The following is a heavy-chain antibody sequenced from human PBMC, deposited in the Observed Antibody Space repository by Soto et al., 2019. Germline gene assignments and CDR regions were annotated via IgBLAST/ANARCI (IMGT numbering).Heavy chain of an antibody. CDR1: GFTFGSYA. J-gene: IGHJ6*02. V-gene: IGHV3-23*01. D-gene: IGHD5-12*01. CDR3: AKVDLVIPVRYSGYVRDYYYYGMDV. Sequence: EVQLLESGGGLVQPGGSLRLSCAASGFTFGSYAMSWVRQAPGKGLEWVSAISGSGGSTYYADSVKGRFTISRDNSKNTLYLQMNSLRAEDTAVYYCAKVDLVIPVRYSGYVRDYYYYGMDVWGQGTTVTVSS. CDR2: ISGSGGST.